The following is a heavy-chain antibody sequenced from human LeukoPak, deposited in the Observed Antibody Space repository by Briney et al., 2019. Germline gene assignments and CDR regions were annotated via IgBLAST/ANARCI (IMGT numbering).Heavy chain of an antibody. Sequence: GGSLRLSCAASGFTFDDYGMSWVRQAPGKGLEWVSGINWNGGITAYADSVKGRFTISRDNAKNTLYLQMNSLRAEDTAVYYCATDRSSIAVRPHWGQGTLVTVSS. V-gene: IGHV3-20*04. CDR3: ATDRSSIAVRPH. CDR1: GFTFDDYG. J-gene: IGHJ4*02. D-gene: IGHD6-6*01. CDR2: INWNGGIT.